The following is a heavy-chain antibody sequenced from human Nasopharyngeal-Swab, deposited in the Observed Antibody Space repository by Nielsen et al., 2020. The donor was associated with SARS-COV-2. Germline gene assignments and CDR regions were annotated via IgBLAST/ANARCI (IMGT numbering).Heavy chain of an antibody. CDR2: IQSSGST. J-gene: IGHJ4*02. CDR1: GDSISSGTHY. Sequence: SETLSLTCTVSGDSISSGTHYWTWIRQPAGKGLEWIGRIQSSGSTNYNPSLKSRVTMSVDSSKNQFSLRLTSVTAADTAVYYCARRTILTGYYYYFDSWGQGTLVTVSS. D-gene: IGHD3-9*01. CDR3: ARRTILTGYYYYFDS. V-gene: IGHV4-61*02.